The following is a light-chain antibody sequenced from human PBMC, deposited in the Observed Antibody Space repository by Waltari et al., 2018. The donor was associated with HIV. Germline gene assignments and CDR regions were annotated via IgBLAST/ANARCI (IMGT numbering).Light chain of an antibody. CDR2: GKN. CDR1: SLRRYY. Sequence: SSELTQDPAVSVALGPTVRITCQGDSLRRYYASWYQQKPGQAPVLVIYGKNNRPSGIPDRFSGSSSGNTASLTITGAQAEDEADYYCNSRDSSGVVFGGGTKLTVL. V-gene: IGLV3-19*01. J-gene: IGLJ2*01. CDR3: NSRDSSGVV.